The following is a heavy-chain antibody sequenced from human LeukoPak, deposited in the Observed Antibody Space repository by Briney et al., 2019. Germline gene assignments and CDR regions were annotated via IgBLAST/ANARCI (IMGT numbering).Heavy chain of an antibody. V-gene: IGHV4-59*08. D-gene: IGHD2-2*01. Sequence: SETLSLTCTVSGGSISSFYCSWIRQPPGKGLEWIGYIYYSGSTNYNPSLKSRVTISVDTSKNQFSLKLSSVTAADTAVYYCARSRPIVVVPAAMTEPYRSYNWFDPWGQGTLVTVSS. CDR3: ARSRPIVVVPAAMTEPYRSYNWFDP. J-gene: IGHJ5*02. CDR1: GGSISSFY. CDR2: IYYSGST.